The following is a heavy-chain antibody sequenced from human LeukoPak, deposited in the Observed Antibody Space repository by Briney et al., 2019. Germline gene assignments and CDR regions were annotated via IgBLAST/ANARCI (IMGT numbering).Heavy chain of an antibody. Sequence: SGTLSLTCTVSGGSISSYYWSWIRQPPGKGLEWIGYIYYSGSTNYNPSLKSRVTISLDTSKSQFSLKLTSVTAADTAVYYCARSGGYSSPQNYWGQGTLVTVSS. CDR2: IYYSGST. CDR1: GGSISSYY. V-gene: IGHV4-59*01. D-gene: IGHD6-19*01. J-gene: IGHJ4*02. CDR3: ARSGGYSSPQNY.